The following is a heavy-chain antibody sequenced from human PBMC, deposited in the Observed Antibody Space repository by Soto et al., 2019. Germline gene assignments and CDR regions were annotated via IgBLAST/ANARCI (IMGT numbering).Heavy chain of an antibody. D-gene: IGHD3-9*01. CDR2: ITGTGSST. V-gene: IGHV3-23*01. CDR1: GFTFRNYA. Sequence: LLESGGGLVQPGESLKLSCAVSGFTFRNYAMSWFRQAPGKGLEWVAGITGTGSSTSYSDSVRGRFTISRDNSKNTLYLLMNSLRAEDTAVYWCAKTPNSRLLNSWGQGALVTVSS. J-gene: IGHJ4*02. CDR3: AKTPNSRLLNS.